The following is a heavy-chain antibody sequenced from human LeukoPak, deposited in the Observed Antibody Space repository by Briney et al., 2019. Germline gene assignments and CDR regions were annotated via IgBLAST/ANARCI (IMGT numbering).Heavy chain of an antibody. CDR3: ATGTGRLRLLLY. J-gene: IGHJ4*02. D-gene: IGHD3-3*01. V-gene: IGHV4-59*01. CDR2: IYYSGST. Sequence: SETLSLTCTVSGGSISSYYWSWIRQPPGKGLEWIGYIYYSGSTNYNPSLKSRVTISVDTSKNQFSLKLSSVTAEDTAVYYCATGTGRLRLLLYWGQGTLVTVSS. CDR1: GGSISSYY.